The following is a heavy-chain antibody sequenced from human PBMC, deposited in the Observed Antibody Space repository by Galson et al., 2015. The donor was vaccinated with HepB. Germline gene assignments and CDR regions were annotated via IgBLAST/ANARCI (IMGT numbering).Heavy chain of an antibody. Sequence: LRLSCAASGFTVSSNYMSWVRQAPGKGLEWVSVIYSGGSTYYADSVKGRFTISRDNSKNTLYLQMNSLRAEDTAVYYCARGGEGLVIKGYYFDYWGQGTLVTVSS. CDR1: GFTVSSNY. J-gene: IGHJ4*02. CDR3: ARGGEGLVIKGYYFDY. D-gene: IGHD3/OR15-3a*01. V-gene: IGHV3-53*01. CDR2: IYSGGST.